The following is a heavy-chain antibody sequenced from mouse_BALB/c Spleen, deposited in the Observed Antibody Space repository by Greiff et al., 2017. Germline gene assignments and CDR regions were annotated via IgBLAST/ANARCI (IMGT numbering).Heavy chain of an antibody. CDR3: VRDSGYDAMDY. D-gene: IGHD3-1*01. V-gene: IGHV10-1*02. CDR1: GFTFNTYA. J-gene: IGHJ4*01. CDR2: IRSKSNNYAT. Sequence: EVHLVESGGGLVQPKGSLKLSCAASGFTFNTYAMNWVRQAPGKGLEWVARIRSKSNNYATYYADSVKDRFTISRDDSQSMLYLQMNNLKTEDTAMYYCVRDSGYDAMDYWGQGTSVTVSS.